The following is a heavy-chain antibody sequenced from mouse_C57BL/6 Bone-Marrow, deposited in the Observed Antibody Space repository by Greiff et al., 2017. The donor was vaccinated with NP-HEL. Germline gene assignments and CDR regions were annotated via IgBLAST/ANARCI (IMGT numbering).Heavy chain of an antibody. V-gene: IGHV5-4*01. D-gene: IGHD1-1*01. J-gene: IGHJ1*03. CDR2: ISDGGSYT. Sequence: EVQLQESGGGLVKPGGSLKLSCAASGFTFSSYAMSWVRQTPEKRLEWVATISDGGSYTYYPDNVKGRFPISRDNAKNNLYLQMSHLKSEDTAMYYCARDRAITTVVSYFDVWGTGTTVTVSS. CDR3: ARDRAITTVVSYFDV. CDR1: GFTFSSYA.